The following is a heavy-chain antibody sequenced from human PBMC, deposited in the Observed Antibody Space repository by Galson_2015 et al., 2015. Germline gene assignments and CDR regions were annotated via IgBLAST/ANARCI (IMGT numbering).Heavy chain of an antibody. D-gene: IGHD2-2*01. CDR1: GFTFSSYA. CDR2: ISGSGGST. V-gene: IGHV3-23*01. CDR3: AKDPHESYLQLLIGIYFDY. J-gene: IGHJ4*02. Sequence: SLRLSCAASGFTFSSYAMSWVRQAPGKGLEWVSAISGSGGSTYYADSVKGRFTISRDNSKNTLYLQMNSLRAEDTAVYYCAKDPHESYLQLLIGIYFDYWGQGTLVTVSS.